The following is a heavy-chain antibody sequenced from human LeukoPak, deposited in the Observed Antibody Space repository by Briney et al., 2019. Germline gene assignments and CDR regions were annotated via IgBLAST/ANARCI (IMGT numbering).Heavy chain of an antibody. J-gene: IGHJ6*02. Sequence: PGGSLRLSCAASGFTFSSYAMGWVRQAPGKGLEWVSAISGSGGSTYYADSVKGRFTISRDNSKNTLYLQMNSLRAEDTAVYYCAKDLYYDFWSGYRAAYYYGMDVWGQGATVTVSS. CDR2: ISGSGGST. CDR1: GFTFSSYA. V-gene: IGHV3-23*01. CDR3: AKDLYYDFWSGYRAAYYYGMDV. D-gene: IGHD3-3*01.